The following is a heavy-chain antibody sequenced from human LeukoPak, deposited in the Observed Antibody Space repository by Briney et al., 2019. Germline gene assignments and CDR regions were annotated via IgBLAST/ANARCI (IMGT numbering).Heavy chain of an antibody. CDR3: ASLAVAGRKGFDY. J-gene: IGHJ4*02. CDR2: IYYSGSA. CDR1: GGSISSGSYY. Sequence: SETLSLTCTVSGGSISSGSYYWSWIRQPPGKGLEWVGYIYYSGSAKYNPSLKSRVTISVDTSKNQFSLKLTSVTAADTAVYYCASLAVAGRKGFDYWGQGTLVTVSS. D-gene: IGHD6-19*01. V-gene: IGHV4-61*01.